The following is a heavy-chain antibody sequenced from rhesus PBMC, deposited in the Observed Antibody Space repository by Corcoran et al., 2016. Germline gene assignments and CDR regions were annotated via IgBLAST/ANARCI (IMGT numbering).Heavy chain of an antibody. CDR3: ARHLGSSYGWRFDV. CDR1: GGSLSSSTW. J-gene: IGHJ5-1*01. Sequence: QVQLQEPGPAVCKPSESLSLPCAASGGSLSSSTWWDWIRQSPGKGLEWTGGIYGSAASTVYSPSLKSRVTLSIDTSKNQFSLKLSSVTAADTAVYFCARHLGSSYGWRFDVWGAGVLVTVSS. CDR2: IYGSAAST. V-gene: IGHV4-93*02. D-gene: IGHD6-43*01.